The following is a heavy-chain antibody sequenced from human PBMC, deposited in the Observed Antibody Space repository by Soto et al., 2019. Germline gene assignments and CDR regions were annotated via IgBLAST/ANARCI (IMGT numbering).Heavy chain of an antibody. J-gene: IGHJ4*02. CDR2: IYHSGNT. CDR1: GGSISSSNW. CDR3: ARRWGEGRVDY. D-gene: IGHD3-10*01. V-gene: IGHV4-4*02. Sequence: QVQLQESGPGLVKPSGTLSLTCAVSGGSISSSNWWSWVRXXXGKGLEWIGEIYHSGNTNYNPSLKSRVTMAVDKSRNQFSLKLSSVTAADTAVYYCARRWGEGRVDYWGQGTLVTVSS.